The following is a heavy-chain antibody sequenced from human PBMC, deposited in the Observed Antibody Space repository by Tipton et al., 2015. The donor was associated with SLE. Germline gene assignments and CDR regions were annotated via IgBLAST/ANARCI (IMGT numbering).Heavy chain of an antibody. CDR1: GDSVSASRAS. V-gene: IGHV6-1*01. D-gene: IGHD1-26*01. CDR3: ARDGQWELLSHFDY. J-gene: IGHJ4*02. Sequence: GLVKPSQTLSLTCSISGDSVSASRASWNWIRQSPSRGLEWLGRIYYTSTWSTDYADSVKSRISIHTDTSMNQVSMQLRSVTPEDTAMYYCARDGQWELLSHFDYWGQGTLVTVSS. CDR2: IYYTSTWST.